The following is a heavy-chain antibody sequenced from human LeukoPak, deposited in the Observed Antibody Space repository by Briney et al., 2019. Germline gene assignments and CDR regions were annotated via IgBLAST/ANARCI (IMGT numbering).Heavy chain of an antibody. CDR2: IYSGGTT. Sequence: GGSLRLSCAASGFTVSSKYMSWVRQAPGKGLEWVSLIYSGGTTDYADSVKGRFTISRDNPENTLHLQMNSLRAEDTAVYYCARIPKTTYFDYWGQGTLVTVSS. J-gene: IGHJ4*02. CDR1: GFTVSSKY. D-gene: IGHD4-17*01. V-gene: IGHV3-53*01. CDR3: ARIPKTTYFDY.